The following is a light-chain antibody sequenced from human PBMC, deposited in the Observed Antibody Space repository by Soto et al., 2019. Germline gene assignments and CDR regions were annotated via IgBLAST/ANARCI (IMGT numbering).Light chain of an antibody. V-gene: IGKV1-5*01. CDR1: QNINFW. CDR2: DAS. Sequence: DIQMTQSPSTLSASIGDRVTITCRASQNINFWLAWYQQKPGKAPNLLIYDASTLESGVPSRFSGSGSGTGFTLTISSLQPDDFATYYCQQYKNFSYTFGQGTKVEIK. J-gene: IGKJ2*01. CDR3: QQYKNFSYT.